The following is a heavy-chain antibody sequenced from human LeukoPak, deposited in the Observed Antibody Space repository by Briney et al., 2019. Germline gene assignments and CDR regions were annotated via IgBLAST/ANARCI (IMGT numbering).Heavy chain of an antibody. CDR3: ARDWGSPIWQQLARFDP. V-gene: IGHV1-2*02. Sequence: ASVKVSCKASGYTFTGYYMHWVRQAPGQGLEWMGWINPNSGGTNYAQKFQGRVTMTRDTSISTAYMELSRLRSDDTAVYYCARDWGSPIWQQLARFDPWGQGTLVTVSS. D-gene: IGHD6-13*01. CDR1: GYTFTGYY. CDR2: INPNSGGT. J-gene: IGHJ5*02.